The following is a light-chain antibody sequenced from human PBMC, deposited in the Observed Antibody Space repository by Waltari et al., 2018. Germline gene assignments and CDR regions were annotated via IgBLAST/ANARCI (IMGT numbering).Light chain of an antibody. Sequence: DIVMTQSPYSLAVSLGERATINCKSSQSVLYNSHNVAWYQQKPGQPPKRLIYWASTRESGVPDRFSGRGSGTDFTLTISSLQAEDVAVDYCQQYYSTPYTFGQGTKLEIK. CDR1: QSVLYNSHN. CDR2: WAS. V-gene: IGKV4-1*01. J-gene: IGKJ2*01. CDR3: QQYYSTPYT.